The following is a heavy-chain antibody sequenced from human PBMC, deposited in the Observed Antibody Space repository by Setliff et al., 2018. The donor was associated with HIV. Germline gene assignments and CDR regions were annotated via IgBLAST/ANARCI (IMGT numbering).Heavy chain of an antibody. V-gene: IGHV4-39*01. J-gene: IGHJ2*01. CDR1: GASTSNNDYY. Sequence: PSETLSPTCSVSGASTSNNDYYWGWIRQSPGKGLEWIGTICNSGSSYYNPSLGSRVTISVDTSQNQFSLRLRSVTAADTAVYYCARHPLTAWYFDLWGRGTLVTVSS. CDR3: ARHPLTAWYFDL. CDR2: ICNSGSS. D-gene: IGHD7-27*01.